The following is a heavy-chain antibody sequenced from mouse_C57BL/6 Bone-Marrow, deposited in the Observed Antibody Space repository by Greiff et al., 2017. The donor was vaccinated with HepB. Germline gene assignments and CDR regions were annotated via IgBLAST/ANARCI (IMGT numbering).Heavy chain of an antibody. CDR3: ARHPYSSGYGYAMDY. CDR1: GYTFTSYG. J-gene: IGHJ4*01. Sequence: VQLQQSGAELARPGASVKLSCKASGYTFTSYGISWVKQRTGQGLEWIGDIYPRSGNTYYNEKFKGKATLTADKSSSTAYMELRSLTSEDSAVYFCARHPYSSGYGYAMDYWGQGTSVTVSS. V-gene: IGHV1-81*01. D-gene: IGHD3-2*02. CDR2: IYPRSGNT.